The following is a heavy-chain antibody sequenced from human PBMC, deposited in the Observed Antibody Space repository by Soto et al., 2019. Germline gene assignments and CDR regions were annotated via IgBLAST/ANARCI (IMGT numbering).Heavy chain of an antibody. J-gene: IGHJ3*02. CDR2: IDYSGST. V-gene: IGHV4-30-4*01. CDR1: GGSISSGDYY. CDR3: ARVKQWRLWDFDI. Sequence: QVQLQESGPGLVKPSQTLSLTCTVSGGSISSGDYYRRWIRQPPGKGLEWLGYIDYSGSTYYNPSLKSRVTISVDPSKNKLSPKLSSVTAADTGVYYCARVKQWRLWDFDIWGQGTMVTVSS. D-gene: IGHD6-19*01.